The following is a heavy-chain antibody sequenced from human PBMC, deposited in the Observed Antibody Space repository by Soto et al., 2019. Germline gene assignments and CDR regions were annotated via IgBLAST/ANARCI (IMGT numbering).Heavy chain of an antibody. CDR1: GGSFSGYY. J-gene: IGHJ6*02. CDR2: INHSGST. V-gene: IGHV4-34*01. Sequence: SETLSLTCAVYGGSFSGYYWSWIRQPPGKGLEWIGEINHSGSTNYNPSLKSRVTISVDTSKNQFSLKLSSVTAADTAVYYCARGFVVRGVIRPTGGGSGMDVWGQGTTVTVSS. D-gene: IGHD3-10*01. CDR3: ARGFVVRGVIRPTGGGSGMDV.